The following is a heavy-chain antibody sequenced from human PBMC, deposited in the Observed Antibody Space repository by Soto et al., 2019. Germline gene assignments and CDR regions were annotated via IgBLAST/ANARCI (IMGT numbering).Heavy chain of an antibody. CDR2: ISAYNGNT. J-gene: IGHJ5*02. D-gene: IGHD6-6*01. V-gene: IGHV1-18*01. Sequence: QVRLVQSGAEVKEPGASVKVSCEASGYTFSTYGISWVRQAPGQGLEWMGWISAYNGNTNYAQKFQGRVTMTTDTFTSTAYMELRSLRSDDTAVYYCARDLIAVRPGWFDPWGQGPLVTVSS. CDR1: GYTFSTYG. CDR3: ARDLIAVRPGWFDP.